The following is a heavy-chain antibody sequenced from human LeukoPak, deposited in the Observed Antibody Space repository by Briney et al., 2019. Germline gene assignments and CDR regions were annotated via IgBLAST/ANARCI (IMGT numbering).Heavy chain of an antibody. CDR1: GYIFSTYG. CDR2: ISDYNGNT. J-gene: IGHJ4*02. V-gene: IGHV1-18*01. D-gene: IGHD6-19*01. CDR3: ARRRSEEFDFDC. Sequence: GASVTVSCKASGYIFSTYGISWVRQAPGQGLEWMGCISDYNGNTNYAQKLQGRVTMTTDTSTSTAYMELRSLRSDDTAVYYCARRRSEEFDFDCWGQGTLVTVSS.